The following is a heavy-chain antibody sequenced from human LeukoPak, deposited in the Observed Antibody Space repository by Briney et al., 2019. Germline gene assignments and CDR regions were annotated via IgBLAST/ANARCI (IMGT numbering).Heavy chain of an antibody. V-gene: IGHV3-23*01. J-gene: IGHJ4*02. D-gene: IGHD3-22*01. CDR2: VSDSGRNT. CDR3: AREYHDSSGYLDY. Sequence: GGSLRLSCAASGFTFRRYGMTWVRQAPGKGLDWVSSVSDSGRNTYYADSVKGRFTISRDNSRNTLYLQMNSLRAEDTAVYYCAREYHDSSGYLDYWGQGTLSPSPQ. CDR1: GFTFRRYG.